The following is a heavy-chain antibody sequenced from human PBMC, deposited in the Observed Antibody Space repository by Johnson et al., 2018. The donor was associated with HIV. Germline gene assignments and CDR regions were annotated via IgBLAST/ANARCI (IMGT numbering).Heavy chain of an antibody. J-gene: IGHJ3*02. V-gene: IGHV3-7*03. CDR2: IKQDGSEK. Sequence: VQLVESGGGLIQLGGSLRLSCAASGFSVSSKYMSWVRQAPGKGLEWVANIKQDGSEKYYVDSVKGRFTISRDNAKSSLFLQMNSLRAEDTALYYCAREGPTYYYDSTKGVFDIWGQGTMVTVSS. CDR1: GFSVSSKY. CDR3: AREGPTYYYDSTKGVFDI. D-gene: IGHD3-22*01.